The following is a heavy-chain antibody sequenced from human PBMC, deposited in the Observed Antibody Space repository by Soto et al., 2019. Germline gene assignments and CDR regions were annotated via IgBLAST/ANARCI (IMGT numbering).Heavy chain of an antibody. Sequence: EVQLLESGGGLVQPGGSLRLSCAASGFTFNNYAMTWVRQAPGKGLEWVSAISGGGDTTSYADSVKGRFTVSRDGSKNTLYLPMSSLRAEDTDLYYCAKGRGGSGSLTPRVDFWGQGNLVTVSS. D-gene: IGHD3-10*01. CDR3: AKGRGGSGSLTPRVDF. J-gene: IGHJ4*02. CDR2: ISGGGDTT. CDR1: GFTFNNYA. V-gene: IGHV3-23*01.